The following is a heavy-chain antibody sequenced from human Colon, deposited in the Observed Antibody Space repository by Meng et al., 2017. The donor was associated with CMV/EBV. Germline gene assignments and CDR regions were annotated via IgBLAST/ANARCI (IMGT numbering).Heavy chain of an antibody. V-gene: IGHV3-23*01. D-gene: IGHD6-25*01. Sequence: GGSLRLSCTASGFTFSSYAMSWVRQAPGKGLEWVSALRSSGESTYYADSVKGRFTVSRDNAKSVVYLEMNSLTAEDTALYYCARETVTTSAYDFWGRGTLVTVSS. CDR2: LRSSGEST. J-gene: IGHJ4*02. CDR1: GFTFSSYA. CDR3: ARETVTTSAYDF.